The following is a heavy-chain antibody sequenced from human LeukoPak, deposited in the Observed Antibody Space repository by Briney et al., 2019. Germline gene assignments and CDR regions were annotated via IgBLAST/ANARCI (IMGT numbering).Heavy chain of an antibody. D-gene: IGHD1-14*01. V-gene: IGHV4-39*07. CDR3: ARVSPHRRDAFDI. CDR2: IYYSGST. CDR1: GGSISSSSYY. J-gene: IGHJ3*02. Sequence: SETLSLTCTVSGGSISSSSYYWGWIRQPPGKGLEWIGSIYYSGSTYYNPSLKSRVTISVDTSKNQFSLKLSSVTAADTAVYYCARVSPHRRDAFDIWGQGTMVTVSS.